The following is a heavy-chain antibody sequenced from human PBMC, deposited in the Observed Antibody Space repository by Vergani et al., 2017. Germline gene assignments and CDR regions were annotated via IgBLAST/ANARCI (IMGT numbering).Heavy chain of an antibody. CDR1: GGTFSSYT. D-gene: IGHD3-10*01. CDR2: IIPILGIA. J-gene: IGHJ4*02. CDR3: ATYGSGRQERGGYFDY. Sequence: QVQLVQSGAEVKKPGSSVKVSCKASGGTFSSYTISWVRQAPGQGLEWMGRIIPILGIANYAQKFQGRVMITADKSTSTAYMELSSLRAEDTAVYYCATYGSGRQERGGYFDYWGQGTLVTVSS. V-gene: IGHV1-69*02.